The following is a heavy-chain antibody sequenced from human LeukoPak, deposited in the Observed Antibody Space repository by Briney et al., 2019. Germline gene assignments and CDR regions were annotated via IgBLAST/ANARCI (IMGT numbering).Heavy chain of an antibody. D-gene: IGHD3-10*01. Sequence: ASVRVSCKASGYTFTSYAMNWVRQAPGQGLEWMGWINTNTGNPTYAQGFTGRFVFSLDTSVSTAYLQISSLKAEDTAVYYCARDHLTDYYGSGPYPVYWGQGTLVTVSS. J-gene: IGHJ4*02. CDR2: INTNTGNP. V-gene: IGHV7-4-1*02. CDR3: ARDHLTDYYGSGPYPVY. CDR1: GYTFTSYA.